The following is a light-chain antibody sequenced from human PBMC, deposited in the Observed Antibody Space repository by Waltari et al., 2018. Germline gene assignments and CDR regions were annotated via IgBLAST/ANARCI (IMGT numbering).Light chain of an antibody. V-gene: IGLV2-14*03. J-gene: IGLJ2*01. CDR2: DVS. Sequence: QSALTQPASVSGSPGQSITIYCTGTSSDVGGYNSVSWYQKHPGKAPKLLIYDVSNRPSGVSNRFSASKSVNTASLIISGLQAEDEADYYCSSYTSSTTLLLIFGGGTKLTVL. CDR3: SSYTSSTTLLLI. CDR1: SSDVGGYNS.